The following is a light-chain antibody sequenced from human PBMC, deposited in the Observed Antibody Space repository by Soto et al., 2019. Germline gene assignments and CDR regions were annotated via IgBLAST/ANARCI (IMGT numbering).Light chain of an antibody. Sequence: AIRMTQSPSSLSASTGDRVTITCRASQGISSYLAWYQQKPGKAPKLLIYAASTLQSGVPSRFSGSGSGTDFTLTISCLQSEDFATYYCQQYYSYPYTFGQ. CDR2: AAS. CDR3: QQYYSYPYT. V-gene: IGKV1-8*01. CDR1: QGISSY. J-gene: IGKJ2*01.